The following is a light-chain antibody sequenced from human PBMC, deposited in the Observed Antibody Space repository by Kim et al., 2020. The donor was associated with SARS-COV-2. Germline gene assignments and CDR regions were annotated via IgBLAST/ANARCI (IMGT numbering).Light chain of an antibody. CDR1: QGVASD. CDR2: GAS. Sequence: SPGGRATVSCRTVQGVASDLAWYQHKSGQRPRLLIHGASTRATGVPTRFRGSGSGTEFTLTINNLQYEDFGVYYCQQYNNWPPWTFGQGTKVDIK. J-gene: IGKJ1*01. CDR3: QQYNNWPPWT. V-gene: IGKV3-15*01.